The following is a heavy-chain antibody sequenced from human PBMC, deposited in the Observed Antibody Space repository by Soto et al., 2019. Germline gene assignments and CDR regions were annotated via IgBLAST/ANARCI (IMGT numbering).Heavy chain of an antibody. CDR2: INPNSGGT. CDR3: ATDKTAMPPGAFDI. V-gene: IGHV1-2*04. D-gene: IGHD5-18*01. CDR1: GYTFTGYY. J-gene: IGHJ3*02. Sequence: ASVKVACKASGYTFTGYYMHWVRQAPGEGLEWMGWINPNSGGTNYAQKFQGWVTMTRDTSISTAYMELSSLRSEDTAVYYCATDKTAMPPGAFDIWGQGTMVTVSS.